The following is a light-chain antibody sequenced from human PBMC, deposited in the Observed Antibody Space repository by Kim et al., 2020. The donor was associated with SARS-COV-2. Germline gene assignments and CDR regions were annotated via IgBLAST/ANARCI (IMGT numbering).Light chain of an antibody. J-gene: IGLJ3*02. Sequence: QSVLTQPPSTSGTPGQRVTISCSGSSANVGRHIVNWYQQLPGTAPQVFIYNDNQRPSGVPDRCSASRSGTSAALAISGLQSEDEADYYCATWDVSLNGWVFGGGTQLTVL. CDR3: ATWDVSLNGWV. CDR1: SANVGRHI. V-gene: IGLV1-44*01. CDR2: NDN.